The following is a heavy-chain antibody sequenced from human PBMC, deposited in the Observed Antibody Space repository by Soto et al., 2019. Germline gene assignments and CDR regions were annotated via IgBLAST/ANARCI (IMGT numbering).Heavy chain of an antibody. CDR2: VDGEGTGT. CDR3: GSVFEF. CDR1: GFTFTNYW. J-gene: IGHJ4*02. Sequence: VQLVESGGALVQPGGSLRLSCAASGFTFTNYWMHWVRQVPGKGLEWVSRVDGEGTGTSYADSVEGRFTVSRDNAKSTVYLQMTNLRVEDTAVYYCGSVFEFWGQGTLAIVSS. D-gene: IGHD2-8*01. V-gene: IGHV3-74*01.